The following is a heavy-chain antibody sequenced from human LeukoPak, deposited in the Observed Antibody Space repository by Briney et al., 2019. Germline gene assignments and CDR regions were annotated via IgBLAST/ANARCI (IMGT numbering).Heavy chain of an antibody. D-gene: IGHD3-10*01. V-gene: IGHV4-39*07. CDR1: GGSISSSSYY. CDR3: ARVRGVNVESWFDP. Sequence: PSETLSLTCTVSGGSISSSSYYWGWIRQPPGKGLEWIGSIYYSGSTYYNPSLKSRVTISVDTSKNQFSLKLSSVTAADTAVYYCARVRGVNVESWFDPWGQGTLVTVSS. J-gene: IGHJ5*02. CDR2: IYYSGST.